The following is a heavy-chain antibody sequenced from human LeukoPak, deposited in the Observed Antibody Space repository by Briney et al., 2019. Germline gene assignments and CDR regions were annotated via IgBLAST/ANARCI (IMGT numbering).Heavy chain of an antibody. J-gene: IGHJ6*04. V-gene: IGHV3-23*01. CDR2: ISSSGGST. CDR1: GFTFSSYA. D-gene: IGHD3-10*02. CDR3: AELGITMIGGV. Sequence: GGSLRLSCAASGFTFSSYAMTWVRQAPGKGLEWVSSISSSGGSTYYADSVRGRFTISRDNSKNTLYLQMNSLRAEDTAVYYCAELGITMIGGVWGKGTTVTISS.